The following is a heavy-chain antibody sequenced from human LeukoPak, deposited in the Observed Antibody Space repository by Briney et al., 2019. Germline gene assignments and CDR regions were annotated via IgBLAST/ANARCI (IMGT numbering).Heavy chain of an antibody. D-gene: IGHD3-22*01. Sequence: PGGSLRLSCAASGFTFDDYAMHWVRQAPGKGLEWASGISWNSGSIGYADSVKGRFTISRDNAKNSLYLQMNSLRAEDTALYYCAKDMVAGPYDSSGYYQYYFDYWGQGTLVTVSS. CDR1: GFTFDDYA. CDR3: AKDMVAGPYDSSGYYQYYFDY. J-gene: IGHJ4*02. CDR2: ISWNSGSI. V-gene: IGHV3-9*01.